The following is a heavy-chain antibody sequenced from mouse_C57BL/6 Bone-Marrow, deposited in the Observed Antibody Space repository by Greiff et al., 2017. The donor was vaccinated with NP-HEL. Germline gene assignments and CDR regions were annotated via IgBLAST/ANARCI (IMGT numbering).Heavy chain of an antibody. V-gene: IGHV1-81*01. CDR1: GYNFTSYG. CDR3: ARASSGWRRDY. CDR2: IYPRSGNT. D-gene: IGHD3-2*02. Sequence: QVQLQQSGAELARPGASVKLSCKASGYNFTSYGISWVKQRTGQGLEWIGEIYPRSGNTYYNEKFKGKATLTADKSSSTAYMELRSLTSEDSAVYFCARASSGWRRDYWGQGTTLTVSS. J-gene: IGHJ2*01.